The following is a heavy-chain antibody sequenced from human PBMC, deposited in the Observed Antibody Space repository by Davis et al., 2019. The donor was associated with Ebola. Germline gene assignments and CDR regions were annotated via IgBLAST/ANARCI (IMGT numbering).Heavy chain of an antibody. CDR3: AKARREVCSSTSCYLYYYYGMDV. J-gene: IGHJ6*02. D-gene: IGHD2-2*01. CDR1: GFTFSSYA. V-gene: IGHV3-23*01. Sequence: GGSLRLSCAASGFTFSSYAMSWVRQAPGKGLEWVSAISGSGGSTYYADSVKGRFTISRDNSKNTLYLQMNSLRAEDTAVYYCAKARREVCSSTSCYLYYYYGMDVWGQGTTVTVSS. CDR2: ISGSGGST.